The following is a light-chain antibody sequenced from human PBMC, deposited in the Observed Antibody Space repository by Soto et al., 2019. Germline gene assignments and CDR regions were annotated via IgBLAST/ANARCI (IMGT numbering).Light chain of an antibody. V-gene: IGKV3-20*01. CDR2: GAS. CDR1: QTVNNNY. CDR3: QQYGSSPLT. J-gene: IGKJ4*01. Sequence: ELVLTQSPGTLSLSPGERATLSYRASQTVNNNYLAWYQQIPGQAPRLLISGASGRATGTPDRFSGSASGTDFTLTISRLEPEDFAVYYCQQYGSSPLTFGGGTKVDIK.